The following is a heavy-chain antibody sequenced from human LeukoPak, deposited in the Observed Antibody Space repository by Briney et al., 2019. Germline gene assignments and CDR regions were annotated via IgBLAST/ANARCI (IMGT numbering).Heavy chain of an antibody. CDR3: TALGIAATDTDY. J-gene: IGHJ4*02. V-gene: IGHV3-73*01. CDR2: IRSKANSFAT. Sequence: GGSLSLSCAASGFTFSGTAINWVRQASGKGLGGVGRIRSKANSFATAYAASVEGRFTISRDDSKNTAYLQMSSLKTEDTAVYYCTALGIAATDTDYWGQGTLVTVSS. CDR1: GFTFSGTA. D-gene: IGHD6-13*01.